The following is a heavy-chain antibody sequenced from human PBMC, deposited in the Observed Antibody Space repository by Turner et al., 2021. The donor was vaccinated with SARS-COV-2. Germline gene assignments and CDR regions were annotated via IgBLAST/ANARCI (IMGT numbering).Heavy chain of an antibody. V-gene: IGHV5-51*01. Sequence: EVQLVQSGAEAKKPGASLKISCKASGYNSPTYWIAWVRQRPGKGLEWMGIIYPDDSDTRYSPSFQGQVTLSADKSINTTYLQWSTLRASDTAMYYCARQEVPSISIDYWGQGSLVTVSP. CDR3: ARQEVPSISIDY. D-gene: IGHD6-13*01. CDR1: GYNSPTYW. J-gene: IGHJ4*02. CDR2: IYPDDSDT.